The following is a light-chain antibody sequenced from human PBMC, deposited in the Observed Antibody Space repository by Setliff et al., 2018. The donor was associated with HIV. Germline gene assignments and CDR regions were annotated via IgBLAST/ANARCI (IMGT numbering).Light chain of an antibody. CDR3: CSYAGNYVFV. CDR1: SSDIGGYNY. Sequence: QSVLAQPRSVSGSPGQSVTFSCTGASSDIGGYNYVSWYQQHPGKAPKLLIYDITKRPSVVPDRFSGFKSGNTASLTISGLQAEDEADYYCCSYAGNYVFVFGGGTKVTVL. CDR2: DIT. J-gene: IGLJ1*01. V-gene: IGLV2-11*01.